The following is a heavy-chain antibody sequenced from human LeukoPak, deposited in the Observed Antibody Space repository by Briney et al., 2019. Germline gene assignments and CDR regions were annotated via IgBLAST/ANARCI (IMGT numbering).Heavy chain of an antibody. CDR3: AREGSGSYWGRSYYYYGMDV. Sequence: GGSLRLSCAASGFTFSSYAMHWVRQVPGKGLEWVAVISYDGSNKYYADSVKGRFTISRDNSKNTLYLQMNSLRAEDTAVYYCAREGSGSYWGRSYYYYGMDVWGQGTTVTVSS. D-gene: IGHD1-26*01. V-gene: IGHV3-30-3*01. CDR1: GFTFSSYA. CDR2: ISYDGSNK. J-gene: IGHJ6*02.